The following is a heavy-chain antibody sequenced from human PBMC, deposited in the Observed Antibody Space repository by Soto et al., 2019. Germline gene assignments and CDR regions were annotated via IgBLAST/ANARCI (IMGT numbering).Heavy chain of an antibody. J-gene: IGHJ3*02. CDR1: GFTCSSYG. CDR2: IWYDGSDK. D-gene: IGHD3-10*01. Sequence: VQLVESGGGVVQPWRSLRLSCAAAGFTCSSYGMHWVRQAPGKGLEWVAVIWYDGSDKYYGDSVKGRFTISRDNSNNTLYLQMNSLRVEDTAVYYCARDRITMLRGAPDALDTWGQGTMVTVSS. V-gene: IGHV3-33*01. CDR3: ARDRITMLRGAPDALDT.